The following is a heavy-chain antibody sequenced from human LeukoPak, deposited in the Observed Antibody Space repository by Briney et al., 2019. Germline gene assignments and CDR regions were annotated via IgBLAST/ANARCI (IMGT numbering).Heavy chain of an antibody. CDR3: ASSCINSSRYFAY. J-gene: IGHJ4*02. CDR1: GDTFSSYA. V-gene: IGHV1-69*05. Sequence: SVKVSCKAAGDTFSSYAISWVRQAPGQGLEWMGGIIPIFGTANYAQKFQGRVTITTDESTSTAYMELSSLRSEDTAVYYCASSCINSSRYFAYWGQRTLVTVSS. D-gene: IGHD6-6*01. CDR2: IIPIFGTA.